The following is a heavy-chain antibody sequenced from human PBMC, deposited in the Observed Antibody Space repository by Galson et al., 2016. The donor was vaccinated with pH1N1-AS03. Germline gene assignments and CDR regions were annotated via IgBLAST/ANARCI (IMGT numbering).Heavy chain of an antibody. CDR3: AREGHTAVAAASFDY. J-gene: IGHJ4*02. D-gene: IGHD5-18*01. V-gene: IGHV3-64*01. Sequence: SLRLSCAASGFTFSTYATHWVRQAPGKGLEYLSTISSNGGSTYYANSVKGRFTISRDNSKNTLYLQMGNLRAEDMAVYYCAREGHTAVAAASFDYWGQGTLVTVSS. CDR2: ISSNGGST. CDR1: GFTFSTYA.